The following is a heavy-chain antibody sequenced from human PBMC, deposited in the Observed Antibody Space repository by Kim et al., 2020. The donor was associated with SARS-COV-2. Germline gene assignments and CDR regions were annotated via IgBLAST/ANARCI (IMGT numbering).Heavy chain of an antibody. D-gene: IGHD1-7*01. Sequence: SETLSLTCAVYGGSFSGYYWSWIRQPPGKGLEWIGEINHSGSTNYNPSLTSRVTISVDTSKNQFSLKLSPVTAAATAVYYCARHRRITGTLENSFAYWGQGTLVTVSS. J-gene: IGHJ4*02. CDR1: GGSFSGYY. CDR2: INHSGST. V-gene: IGHV4-34*01. CDR3: ARHRRITGTLENSFAY.